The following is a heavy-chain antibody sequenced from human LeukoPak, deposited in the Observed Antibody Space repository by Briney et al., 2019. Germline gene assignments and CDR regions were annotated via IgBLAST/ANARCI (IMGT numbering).Heavy chain of an antibody. V-gene: IGHV5-51*01. CDR2: IYPGDSDT. D-gene: IGHD3-9*01. CDR1: GYRFTSYW. CDR3: ARHAILTGYPLIDY. J-gene: IGHJ4*02. Sequence: GESLNISCKGSGYRFTSYWIGWVGQMPGKGLDWMGIIYPGDSDTRYSPSFQGHVTVSADKPSSTAYLQWSSLKASDTAMYYCARHAILTGYPLIDYWGQGTLVTVSS.